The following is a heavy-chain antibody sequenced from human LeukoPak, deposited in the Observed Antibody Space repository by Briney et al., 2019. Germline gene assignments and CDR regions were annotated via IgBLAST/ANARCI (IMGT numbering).Heavy chain of an antibody. V-gene: IGHV4-59*01. CDR3: ARDLGVYGDPRGWFDP. D-gene: IGHD4-17*01. Sequence: PGGSLRLSCAASGFTFSSYSMNWIRRPPGKGLEWIGYIYYNGNTNYSPSLKSRVTMSVDTSKNLFSLKVSSVTAADTAVYYCARDLGVYGDPRGWFDPWGQGTLVTVSS. CDR2: IYYNGNT. J-gene: IGHJ5*02. CDR1: GFTFSSYS.